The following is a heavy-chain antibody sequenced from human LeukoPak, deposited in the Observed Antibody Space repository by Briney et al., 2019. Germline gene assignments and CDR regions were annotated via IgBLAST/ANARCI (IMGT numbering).Heavy chain of an antibody. CDR3: ARDGIPIFGVVNDYYYYYMDV. CDR2: IIPIFGTA. D-gene: IGHD3-3*01. V-gene: IGHV1-69*13. J-gene: IGHJ6*03. CDR1: GYTFTSYY. Sequence: ASVKVSCKASGYTFTSYYMHWVRQAPGQGLEWMGGIIPIFGTANYAQKFQGRVTITADESTSTAYMELRSLRSDDTAVYYCARDGIPIFGVVNDYYYYYMDVWGKGTTVTVSS.